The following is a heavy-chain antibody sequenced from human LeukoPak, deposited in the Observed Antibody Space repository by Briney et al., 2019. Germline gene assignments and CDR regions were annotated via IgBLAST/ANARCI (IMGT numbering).Heavy chain of an antibody. D-gene: IGHD1-26*01. Sequence: SETLSLTCAVSGYSISSGHYWGWIRQPPGKGLEWIGSIYHSGSTYYNPSLKSRVTISVDTSKNQFSLKVNSVTAADTAVYYCGRAQGATGYWGQGTLVTVSS. CDR1: GYSISSGHY. J-gene: IGHJ4*02. CDR3: GRAQGATGY. CDR2: IYHSGST. V-gene: IGHV4-38-2*01.